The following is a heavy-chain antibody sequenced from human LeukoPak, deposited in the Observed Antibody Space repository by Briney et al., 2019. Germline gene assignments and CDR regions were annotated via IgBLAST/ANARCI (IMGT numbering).Heavy chain of an antibody. J-gene: IGHJ6*02. CDR3: ATDNKYYDFWSGHYYYGMDV. V-gene: IGHV1-24*01. CDR1: GFTFSSYG. Sequence: PGGSLRLSCAASGFTFSSYGMHWVRQAPGKGLEWMGGFDPEDGETIYAQKFQGRVTMTEDTSTDTAYMELSSLRSEDTAVYYCATDNKYYDFWSGHYYYGMDVWGQGTTVTVSS. CDR2: FDPEDGET. D-gene: IGHD3-3*01.